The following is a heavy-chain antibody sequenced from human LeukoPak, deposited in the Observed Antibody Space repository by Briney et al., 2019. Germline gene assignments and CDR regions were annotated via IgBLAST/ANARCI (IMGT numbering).Heavy chain of an antibody. D-gene: IGHD3-22*01. Sequence: GGSLRLSCAASGFTFSTYGMHWVRRAPGKGLEWVAFIRNDGSTKYYADSVKGRFTSSRDNSKNTLYLQMNSLRAEDTAVYYCARGPTYYYDISEGYFDYWGQGTLVTVSS. CDR2: IRNDGSTK. CDR3: ARGPTYYYDISEGYFDY. J-gene: IGHJ4*02. CDR1: GFTFSTYG. V-gene: IGHV3-30*02.